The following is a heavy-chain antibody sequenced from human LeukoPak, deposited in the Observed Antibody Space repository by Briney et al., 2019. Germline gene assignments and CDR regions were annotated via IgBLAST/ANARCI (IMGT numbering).Heavy chain of an antibody. CDR3: GKDVRYISSY. D-gene: IGHD6-6*01. Sequence: GGSLRLSCAASGFTFSSYAMNWVRQAPGKGLEWVSLISNSGGSTNYADSVKGRFTISRDNSKNTLYLQMNSLRAEDTAVYYCGKDVRYISSYWGQGTLVIVSS. CDR1: GFTFSSYA. J-gene: IGHJ4*02. CDR2: ISNSGGST. V-gene: IGHV3-23*01.